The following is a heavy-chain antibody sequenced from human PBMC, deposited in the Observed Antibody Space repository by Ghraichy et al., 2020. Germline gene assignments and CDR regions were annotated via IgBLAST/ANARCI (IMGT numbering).Heavy chain of an antibody. J-gene: IGHJ4*02. CDR1: GGSISSYY. CDR3: ARGNRYCSGGSCYLDY. V-gene: IGHV4-59*01. CDR2: IYYSGST. Sequence: SETLSLTCTVSGGSISSYYWSWIRQPPGKGLEWIGYIYYSGSTNYNPSLKSRVTISVDTSKNQFSLKLSSVTAADTAVYYCARGNRYCSGGSCYLDYWGQGTLVTVSS. D-gene: IGHD2-15*01.